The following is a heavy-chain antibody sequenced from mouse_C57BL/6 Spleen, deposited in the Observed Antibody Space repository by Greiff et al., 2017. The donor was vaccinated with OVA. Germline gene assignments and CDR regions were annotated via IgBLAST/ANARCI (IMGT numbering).Heavy chain of an antibody. CDR2: IDPANGNT. D-gene: IGHD1-1*01. Sequence: VQLQQSVAELVRPGASVKLSCTASGFNIKNTYMHWVKQRPEQGLEWIGRIDPANGNTKYAPKFKGKATITADTSSNTAYLQLSSLTSEDTAIYYCPYYYGSSSYWYFDVWGTGTTVTVSS. CDR3: PYYYGSSSYWYFDV. CDR1: GFNIKNTY. J-gene: IGHJ1*03. V-gene: IGHV14-3*01.